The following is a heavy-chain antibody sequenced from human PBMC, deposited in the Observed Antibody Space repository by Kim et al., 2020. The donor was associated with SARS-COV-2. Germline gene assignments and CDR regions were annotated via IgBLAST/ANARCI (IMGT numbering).Heavy chain of an antibody. CDR2: ISFHGIND. CDR1: GFTFSSYG. D-gene: IGHD6-6*01. Sequence: GGSLRLSCAASGFTFSSYGMHWVRQAPGKGLEWVAVISFHGINDYFADSVKGRFTISRDNFNNTLYLQINSLRPEDTAVYYCARSRSSSSMWFAFDYWGQGTLVTVSS. J-gene: IGHJ4*02. CDR3: ARSRSSSSMWFAFDY. V-gene: IGHV3-30*03.